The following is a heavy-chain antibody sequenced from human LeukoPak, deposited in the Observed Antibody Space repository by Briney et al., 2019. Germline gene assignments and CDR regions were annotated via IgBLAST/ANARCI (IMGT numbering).Heavy chain of an antibody. Sequence: GGSLRLSCAASGFTFSSYWMSWVRQAPGKGLEWVANIKQDGSEKYYVDSVKGRFTISRDNAKNSLYLQMNSLRAEDTAVYYCARRVGNNYDFWSGYRQGGAVGAKINYYYYYMDVGGKGTTVTVSS. CDR3: ARRVGNNYDFWSGYRQGGAVGAKINYYYYYMDV. D-gene: IGHD3-3*01. J-gene: IGHJ6*03. CDR2: IKQDGSEK. CDR1: GFTFSSYW. V-gene: IGHV3-7*01.